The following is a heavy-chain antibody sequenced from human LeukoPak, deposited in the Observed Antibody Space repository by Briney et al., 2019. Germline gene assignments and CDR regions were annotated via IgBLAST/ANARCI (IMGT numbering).Heavy chain of an antibody. CDR1: GYTFTSYA. D-gene: IGHD5-12*01. V-gene: IGHV1-3*01. CDR3: ARENSGYGY. Sequence: ASVKVSCKASGYTFTSYAMHWVRQAPGQGLEWMGWISAYNGNTNYAQKFQGRVTITADESTSTAYMELSSLRSEDTAVYYCARENSGYGYWGQGTLVSVSS. J-gene: IGHJ4*02. CDR2: ISAYNGNT.